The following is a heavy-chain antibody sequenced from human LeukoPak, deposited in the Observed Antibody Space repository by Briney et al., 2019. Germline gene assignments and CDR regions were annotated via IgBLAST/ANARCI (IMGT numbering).Heavy chain of an antibody. V-gene: IGHV4-30-4*07. CDR1: GGSISSGGYS. Sequence: SETLSLTCAVSGGSISSGGYSWSWIRQPPGKGLEWIGYIYYSGSTYYNPSLKSRVTISVDTSKNQFSLKLSSVTAADTAVYYCARAYCSGGSCYPGYFDYWGQGTPVTVSS. J-gene: IGHJ4*02. CDR3: ARAYCSGGSCYPGYFDY. D-gene: IGHD2-15*01. CDR2: IYYSGST.